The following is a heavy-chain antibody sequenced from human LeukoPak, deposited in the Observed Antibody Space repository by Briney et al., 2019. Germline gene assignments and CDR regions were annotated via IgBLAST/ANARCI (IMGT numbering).Heavy chain of an antibody. J-gene: IGHJ3*02. D-gene: IGHD3-9*01. Sequence: EASVKVSCKPSGYTFIAYYIHLVRQAPGQGLEWMGWINPNSGDTNYAQKFQDRVTMTWDTSVSTAYMEPSSLTSDDTAVYYCARGFQRHYDILTGYYDLSGDAFDIWGQGTMVTVSS. CDR2: INPNSGDT. CDR1: GYTFIAYY. V-gene: IGHV1-2*02. CDR3: ARGFQRHYDILTGYYDLSGDAFDI.